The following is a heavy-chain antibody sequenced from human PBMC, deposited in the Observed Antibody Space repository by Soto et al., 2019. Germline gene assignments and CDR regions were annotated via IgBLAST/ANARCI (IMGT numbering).Heavy chain of an antibody. V-gene: IGHV4-4*02. J-gene: IGHJ6*03. CDR2: IYHSGST. CDR3: ARIQGGNWNDVGGYPPYYYYMDV. Sequence: QVQLQESGPGLVKPSGTLSLTCAVSSGSISSSNWWSWVRQPPGKGLEWIGEIYHSGSTNYNPSLKSRVTISVDKSKNQFPLKLSSVTAADTAVYYCARIQGGNWNDVGGYPPYYYYMDVWGKGTTVTVSS. CDR1: SGSISSSNW. D-gene: IGHD1-1*01.